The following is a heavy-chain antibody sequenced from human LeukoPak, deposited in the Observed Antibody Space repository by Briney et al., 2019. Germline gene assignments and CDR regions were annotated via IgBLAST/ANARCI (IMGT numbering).Heavy chain of an antibody. CDR1: GGTFSSYA. Sequence: SVKVSCKASGGTFSSYAISWVRQAPGQGLEWMGGIIPIFGTANYAQKFQGRVTITADKSTSTAYMELSSLRSEDTAVYYRARDQLDLAAAGTPAYYFDYWGQGTLVTVSS. CDR3: ARDQLDLAAAGTPAYYFDY. V-gene: IGHV1-69*06. D-gene: IGHD6-13*01. CDR2: IIPIFGTA. J-gene: IGHJ4*02.